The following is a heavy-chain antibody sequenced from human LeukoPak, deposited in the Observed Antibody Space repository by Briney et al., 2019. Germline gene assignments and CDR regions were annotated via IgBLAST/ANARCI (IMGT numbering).Heavy chain of an antibody. CDR1: GFTLSSYW. CDR3: ARDVFDY. Sequence: GGSLRLSCAASGFTLSSYWMSWVRQAPGKGLEWVANIKVDGSESHYVDSVKGRFTISRDNAKNSLYLQMNRLRAEDTAVYYCARDVFDYWGQGTLVTVSS. V-gene: IGHV3-7*05. J-gene: IGHJ4*02. CDR2: IKVDGSES.